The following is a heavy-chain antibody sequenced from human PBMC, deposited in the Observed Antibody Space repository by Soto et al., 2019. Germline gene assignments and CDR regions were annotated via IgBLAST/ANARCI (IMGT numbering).Heavy chain of an antibody. CDR1: GYTFTSYG. CDR2: ISAYNGNT. D-gene: IGHD3-3*01. V-gene: IGHV1-18*01. J-gene: IGHJ3*02. Sequence: ASVKVSCKASGYTFTSYGISWVRQAPGQGLEWMGWISAYNGNTNYAQKLQGRVTMTTDTSTSTAYMELRSLRSDDTAVYYCGIIRGITIFGVAANDAFDIWGQGTMVTVSS. CDR3: GIIRGITIFGVAANDAFDI.